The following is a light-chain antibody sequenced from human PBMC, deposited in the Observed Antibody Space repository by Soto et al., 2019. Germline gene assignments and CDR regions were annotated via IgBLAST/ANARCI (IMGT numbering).Light chain of an antibody. CDR3: CSYTTSNTRQIV. J-gene: IGLJ1*01. CDR2: DVS. V-gene: IGLV2-14*01. CDR1: SSDVGGYNY. Sequence: QSVLTQPASGYGFPGQSSTISCTGTSSDVGGYNYVSWYQQHPGKAPKFMIYDVSNRPSGVSNRFSGSKSGNTASLTISGLQAEDEADYYCCSYTTSNTRQIVFGTGTKVTVL.